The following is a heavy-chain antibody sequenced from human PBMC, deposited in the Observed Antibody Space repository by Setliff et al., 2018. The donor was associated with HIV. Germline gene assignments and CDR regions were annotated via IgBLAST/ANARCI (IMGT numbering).Heavy chain of an antibody. CDR1: GYTFTSYG. CDR3: ARAMNLGATYNWFDP. Sequence: VASVKVSCKASGYTFTSYGISWVRQAPGQGLEWMGWISAYNGNTNYAQKLQGRVTMTTDTSTSTAYMELSSLRSEDTAVYYCARAMNLGATYNWFDPWGQGTLVTVSS. CDR2: ISAYNGNT. D-gene: IGHD3-16*01. V-gene: IGHV1-18*01. J-gene: IGHJ5*02.